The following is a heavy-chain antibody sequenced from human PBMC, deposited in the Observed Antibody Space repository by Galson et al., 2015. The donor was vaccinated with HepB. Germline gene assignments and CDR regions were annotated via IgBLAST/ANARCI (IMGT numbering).Heavy chain of an antibody. CDR3: ARGGTYYASGSYFPFDP. CDR2: ISFDGRNR. J-gene: IGHJ5*02. D-gene: IGHD3-10*01. CDR1: GFSFSNYD. V-gene: IGHV3-30*04. Sequence: SLRLSCAASGFSFSNYDVHWVRQAPGKGLEWVALISFDGRNRYYADSVKGRFIISRDQSRSTLYLQMSRLRAEDTAVYHCARGGTYYASGSYFPFDPWGQGTLVTVSS.